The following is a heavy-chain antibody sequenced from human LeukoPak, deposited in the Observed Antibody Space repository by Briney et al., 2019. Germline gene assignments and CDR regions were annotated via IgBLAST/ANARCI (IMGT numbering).Heavy chain of an antibody. CDR2: ISRSSSTL. CDR3: ARGLTSYTSGCCWFDP. Sequence: GGSLRLSCVASGFTFSIYSMNWVRQAPGKELEWVSYISRSSSTLYYADSVRGRFTISRDNDKNSLYLQMNSLRDADTAVYYCARGLTSYTSGCCWFDPWGQGTLVTVSS. CDR1: GFTFSIYS. J-gene: IGHJ5*02. D-gene: IGHD6-19*01. V-gene: IGHV3-48*02.